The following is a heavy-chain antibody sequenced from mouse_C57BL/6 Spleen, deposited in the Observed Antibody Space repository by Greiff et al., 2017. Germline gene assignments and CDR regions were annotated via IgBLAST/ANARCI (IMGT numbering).Heavy chain of an antibody. Sequence: VQLVESGPGLVAPSPTLSITCTVSGFSLTSYGVSWVRQPPGQGLEWLGVMWGDGSTNYHSALISRLSISKDNSTSQVFFKLNSLQTDDTATYYCAKEGGYGNYLDYWGQGTTLTVSS. CDR2: MWGDGST. CDR1: GFSLTSYG. V-gene: IGHV2-3*01. D-gene: IGHD2-1*01. J-gene: IGHJ2*01. CDR3: AKEGGYGNYLDY.